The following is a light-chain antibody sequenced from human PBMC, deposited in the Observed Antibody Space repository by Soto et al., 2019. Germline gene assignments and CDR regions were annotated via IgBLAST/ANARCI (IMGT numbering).Light chain of an antibody. CDR2: DAS. J-gene: IGKJ4*01. Sequence: EIVLTQSPATLSLSPGERATLSCRASQSVSSYLAWYQQKTGQAPRLLIYDASNMATGIPARFSGSGSVTDFTLTISSLEPEDFAVYYCQQRSNWPPLLTFGGGTKVEIK. V-gene: IGKV3-11*01. CDR3: QQRSNWPPLLT. CDR1: QSVSSY.